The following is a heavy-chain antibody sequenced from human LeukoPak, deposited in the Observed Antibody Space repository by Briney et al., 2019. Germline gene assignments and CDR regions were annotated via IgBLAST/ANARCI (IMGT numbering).Heavy chain of an antibody. V-gene: IGHV3-9*03. CDR1: GFTFDDYA. J-gene: IGHJ1*01. CDR3: AKGSIRYCTNGVCYTESGMRDDEYFQH. Sequence: GGSLRLSCAASGFTFDDYAMHWVRQAPGKGLEWVSGISWNSGSIGYADSVKGRFTISRDNAKNSLYLQMNSLRAEDMALYYCAKGSIRYCTNGVCYTESGMRDDEYFQHWGQGTLVTVSS. D-gene: IGHD2-8*01. CDR2: ISWNSGSI.